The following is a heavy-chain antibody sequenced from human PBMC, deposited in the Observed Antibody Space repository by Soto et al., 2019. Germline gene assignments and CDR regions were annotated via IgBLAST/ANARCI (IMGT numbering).Heavy chain of an antibody. J-gene: IGHJ4*02. Sequence: SDTLSLTCTVSGDSMSSSNWWNWVRQPPGKGLKWIGEAHHSGRTDYNPSLKSRVTISVDRSQNRFSLKLSSVTATDTAVYYCARSEATALDYWGQGTLVT. CDR1: GDSMSSSNW. CDR2: AHHSGRT. V-gene: IGHV4-4*02. CDR3: ARSEATALDY.